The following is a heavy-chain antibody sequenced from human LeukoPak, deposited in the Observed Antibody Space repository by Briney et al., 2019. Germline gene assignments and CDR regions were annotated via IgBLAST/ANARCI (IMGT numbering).Heavy chain of an antibody. CDR3: ARGSGYGVFDS. CDR1: GFTFSSYE. CDR2: INSDGSVT. Sequence: GGSLRLSCAASGFTFSSYEMNWVRQAPGKGLVWVSDINSDGSVTAHADSVKGRFTISRDNAKNTLYLQMNSLRAEDTAVYYCARGSGYGVFDSWGQGTLVTVSS. D-gene: IGHD5-12*01. V-gene: IGHV3-74*01. J-gene: IGHJ4*02.